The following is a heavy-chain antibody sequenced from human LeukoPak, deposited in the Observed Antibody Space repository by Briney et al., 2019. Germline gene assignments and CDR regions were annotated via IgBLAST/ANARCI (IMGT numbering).Heavy chain of an antibody. CDR2: IYDDVSST. Sequence: PGGSLRLSCAASGFIFSNYWMHWVRQAPGKGLVWVSRIYDDVSSTYYADSVKGRFTISRDDAKNTLYLQMNSLRAEDTAVYYCAREGSSWYHSGFAPGGQGPRVPVSS. V-gene: IGHV3-74*01. CDR3: AREGSSWYHSGFAP. J-gene: IGHJ5*02. D-gene: IGHD6-13*01. CDR1: GFIFSNYW.